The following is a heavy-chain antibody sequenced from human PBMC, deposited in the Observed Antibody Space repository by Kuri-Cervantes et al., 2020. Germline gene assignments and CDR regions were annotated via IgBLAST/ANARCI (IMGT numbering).Heavy chain of an antibody. Sequence: ASVKVSCKASGYTFTSHAMHWVRQAPGQRLEWMGWINAGNGNTKYSQKFQGRVTITRDTSASTAYMELSSLRSEDTAVYYCARDPGLYDFWSGYYVGAFDIWGQGTMVTVSS. J-gene: IGHJ3*02. CDR1: GYTFTSHA. D-gene: IGHD3-3*01. CDR2: INAGNGNT. CDR3: ARDPGLYDFWSGYYVGAFDI. V-gene: IGHV1-3*01.